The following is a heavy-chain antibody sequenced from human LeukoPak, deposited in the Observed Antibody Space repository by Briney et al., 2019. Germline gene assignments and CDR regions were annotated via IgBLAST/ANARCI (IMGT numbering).Heavy chain of an antibody. Sequence: GASVKVSCKASGYTFTSYDINWVRQATGQGLEWMGWISAYNGNTNYAQKLRGRVTMTTDTSTSTAYMELRSLRSDDTAVYYCARAFLEWSHYMDVWGKGTTVTVSS. J-gene: IGHJ6*03. D-gene: IGHD3-3*02. CDR2: ISAYNGNT. V-gene: IGHV1-18*01. CDR1: GYTFTSYD. CDR3: ARAFLEWSHYMDV.